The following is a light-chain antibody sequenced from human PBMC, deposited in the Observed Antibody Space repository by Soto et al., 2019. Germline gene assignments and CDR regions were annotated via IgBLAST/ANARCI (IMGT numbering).Light chain of an antibody. CDR3: QQYSSLPWT. Sequence: EIVLTQSPGTLSLSPGERATLSCRASQSVSSNYLAWYQQKPGQAPRLLIYGISSRATGIPDRFSGSGSGTDFTLNISRLEPEDFAVYFCQQYSSLPWTFGQGTEVEIK. J-gene: IGKJ1*01. CDR2: GIS. V-gene: IGKV3-20*01. CDR1: QSVSSNY.